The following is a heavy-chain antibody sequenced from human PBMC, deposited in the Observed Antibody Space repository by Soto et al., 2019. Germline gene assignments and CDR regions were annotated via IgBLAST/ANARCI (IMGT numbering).Heavy chain of an antibody. CDR1: GLSITDSEMG. Sequence: QVTLKESGPVLVKPTEPLTLRCTVSGLSITDSEMGVSWIRQPPGQPLEWLAHINSSGEKSYRTFLKSRLAISKDTSKSQRVLTMTNMDPADTATYYCARRHLAVAVSTWFDPWGQGIPVTVSS. CDR2: INSSGEK. D-gene: IGHD2-2*01. J-gene: IGHJ5*02. V-gene: IGHV2-26*01. CDR3: ARRHLAVAVSTWFDP.